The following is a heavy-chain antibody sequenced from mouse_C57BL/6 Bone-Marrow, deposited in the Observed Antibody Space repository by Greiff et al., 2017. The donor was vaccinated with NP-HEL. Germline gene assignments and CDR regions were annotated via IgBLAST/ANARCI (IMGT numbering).Heavy chain of an antibody. J-gene: IGHJ4*01. CDR1: GFSLTSYG. Sequence: VHLVESGPGLVQPSQSLSITCTVSGFSLTSYGVHWVRPSPGTGLEWLGVIWRGGSTDYHAAFMYRLSITKDNSKSQVFFKVNSLQSDDTAIYYCAKSSLLGPYAMDYWGQGTSVTVSS. CDR2: IWRGGST. V-gene: IGHV2-5*01. CDR3: AKSSLLGPYAMDY. D-gene: IGHD4-1*01.